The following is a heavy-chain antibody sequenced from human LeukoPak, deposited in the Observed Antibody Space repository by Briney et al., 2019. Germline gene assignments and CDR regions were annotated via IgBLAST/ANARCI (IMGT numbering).Heavy chain of an antibody. J-gene: IGHJ3*02. CDR3: AGDATARQYYYDSSGFDAFDI. CDR1: GGSISSYY. D-gene: IGHD3-22*01. V-gene: IGHV4-59*01. CDR2: IYYSGST. Sequence: PSETLSLTCTVSGGSISSYYWSWIRQPPGKGLEWIGYIYYSGSTNYNPSLKSRVTISVDTSKNQFSLKLSSVTAADTAVYYCAGDATARQYYYDSSGFDAFDIWGQGTMVTVSS.